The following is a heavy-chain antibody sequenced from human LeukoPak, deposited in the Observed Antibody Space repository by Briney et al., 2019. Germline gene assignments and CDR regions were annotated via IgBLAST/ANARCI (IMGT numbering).Heavy chain of an antibody. Sequence: SETLSLTCTVSGGSISSGSYYWSWIRQPAGKGLEWIGRIYTSGSTNYNPSLKSRVTISVDTSKNQFSLKLSSVTAADTAVYYCARTRSRGGYYGVFDYWGQGTLVTVSS. V-gene: IGHV4-61*02. CDR1: GGSISSGSYY. CDR2: IYTSGST. CDR3: ARTRSRGGYYGVFDY. D-gene: IGHD3-3*01. J-gene: IGHJ4*02.